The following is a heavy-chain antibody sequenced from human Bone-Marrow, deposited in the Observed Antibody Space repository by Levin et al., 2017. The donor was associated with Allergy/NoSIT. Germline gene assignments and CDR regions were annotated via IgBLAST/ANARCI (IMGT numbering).Heavy chain of an antibody. CDR2: ISYDGSNK. CDR1: GFTFSSYG. D-gene: IGHD3-22*01. V-gene: IGHV3-30*18. CDR3: AKEQNLQYYDTGYFDY. Sequence: GGSLRLSCAASGFTFSSYGMHWVRQAPGKGLEWVAVISYDGSNKYYADSVKGRFTISRDNSKNTLYLQMNSLRAEDTAVYYCAKEQNLQYYDTGYFDYWGQGTLVTVSS. J-gene: IGHJ4*02.